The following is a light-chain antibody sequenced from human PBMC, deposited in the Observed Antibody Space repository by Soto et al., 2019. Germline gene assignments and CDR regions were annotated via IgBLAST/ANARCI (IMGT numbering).Light chain of an antibody. J-gene: IGKJ1*01. V-gene: IGKV1-5*03. CDR2: KAS. Sequence: DIQMTQSPSTLSASVGDRVTITCRASQSISSWLAWYQQKPGKAPKLLIYKASSLESGVPSRFSGSGSGTEFTRTSSSLQPDDFATYYCQQDNSFPTFGQGTKVEIK. CDR1: QSISSW. CDR3: QQDNSFPT.